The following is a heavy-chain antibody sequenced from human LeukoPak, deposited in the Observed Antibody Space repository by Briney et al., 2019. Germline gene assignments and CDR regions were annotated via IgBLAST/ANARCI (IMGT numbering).Heavy chain of an antibody. Sequence: PGGSLRLSCAASDFIFSNYWMHWVRQPPGKGLVWVSRIDTDGSITSYADSVKGRFTISRDNSKNTLYLQMNSLRAEDTAVYYCARVGGIAVAGQYGMDVWGQGTTVTVSS. CDR3: ARVGGIAVAGQYGMDV. V-gene: IGHV3-74*01. CDR2: IDTDGSIT. CDR1: DFIFSNYW. D-gene: IGHD6-19*01. J-gene: IGHJ6*02.